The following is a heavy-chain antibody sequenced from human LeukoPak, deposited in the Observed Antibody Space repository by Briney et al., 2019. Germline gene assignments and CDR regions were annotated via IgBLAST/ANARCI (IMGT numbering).Heavy chain of an antibody. CDR1: GFTFSSFA. J-gene: IGHJ6*03. D-gene: IGHD3-3*01. Sequence: GRSLRLSCAASGFTFSSFAMHWVRQAPGKGLEWVAVISYDGSNKYYADSVKGRFTISRDNSKNTLYLQMNSLRSEDTAVYYCARDPTFYDFWRVPGGYMDVWGKRTTVTVS. CDR2: ISYDGSNK. V-gene: IGHV3-30*01. CDR3: ARDPTFYDFWRVPGGYMDV.